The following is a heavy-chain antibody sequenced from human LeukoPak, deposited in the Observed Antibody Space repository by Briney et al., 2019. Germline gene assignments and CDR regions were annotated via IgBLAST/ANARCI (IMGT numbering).Heavy chain of an antibody. CDR3: AKDGAYDWNDKSDY. CDR2: ISFDESHE. V-gene: IGHV3-30*04. CDR1: GFTFNSYA. J-gene: IGHJ4*02. D-gene: IGHD1-20*01. Sequence: GGSLRLSCVASGFTFNSYAMNWVRQAPGKGLEWVAVISFDESHEYYADSVKGRFTISRDNARNSLYLQMSSLRAEDTAVYYCAKDGAYDWNDKSDYWGQGTLVTVSS.